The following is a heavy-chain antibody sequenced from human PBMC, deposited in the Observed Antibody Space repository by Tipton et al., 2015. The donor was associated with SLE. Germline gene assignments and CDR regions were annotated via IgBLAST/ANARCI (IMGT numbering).Heavy chain of an antibody. CDR2: IYYSGST. CDR3: ARAGEGVVDY. J-gene: IGHJ4*02. CDR1: GGSISSYY. Sequence: TLSLTCTVSGGSISSYYWSWIRQPPGKGLEWIGYIYYSGSTNYNPSLKSRVTISVDTSKNQFSLKLSSVTAADTAVYYCARAGEGVVDYWGQGTLVTVSS. V-gene: IGHV4-59*08. D-gene: IGHD3-10*01.